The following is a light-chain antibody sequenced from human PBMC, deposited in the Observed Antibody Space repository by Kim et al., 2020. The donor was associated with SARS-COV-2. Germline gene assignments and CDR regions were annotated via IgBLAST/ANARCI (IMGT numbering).Light chain of an antibody. J-gene: IGKJ2*01. CDR3: MQGTHRPYT. V-gene: IGKV2-30*02. CDR2: KVS. CDR1: QSLVHSDGNTY. Sequence: DVVMTQSPLSLPVTLGQPASISCRSSQSLVHSDGNTYLNWFQQRPGQSPRRLIYKVSNRDSGVPDRFGGSGSGTDFTLKISRVGAEDVGVYFCMQGTHRPYTFGQGTKLEI.